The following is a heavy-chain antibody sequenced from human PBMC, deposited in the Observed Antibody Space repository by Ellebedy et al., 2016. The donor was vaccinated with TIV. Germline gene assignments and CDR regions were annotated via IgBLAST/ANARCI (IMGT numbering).Heavy chain of an antibody. CDR2: ITSSGDST. V-gene: IGHV3-23*01. CDR1: GFTFSNYA. D-gene: IGHD4-11*01. CDR3: AKPPRLHRYYFDY. Sequence: PGGSLRLSCAASGFTFSNYAMNWVRQAPGKGLEWVSGITSSGDSTYYADSVKGRFTISRDNSKNTLFLQLNSLRAEDTAVYYCAKPPRLHRYYFDYWGQGTLVTVSS. J-gene: IGHJ4*02.